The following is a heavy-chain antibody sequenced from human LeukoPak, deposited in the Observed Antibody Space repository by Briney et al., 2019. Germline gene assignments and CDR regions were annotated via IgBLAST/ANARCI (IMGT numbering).Heavy chain of an antibody. Sequence: PGGSLRLSCAASGFTFSSYSMNWVRQAPGMGLEWVSSISSSSSYIYYADSVKGRFTISRDNAKNSLSLQMNSLRADDTAVYYCAREVLGTASAFDYWGQGTLVTVSS. CDR2: ISSSSSYI. J-gene: IGHJ4*02. V-gene: IGHV3-21*04. CDR1: GFTFSSYS. D-gene: IGHD1-1*01. CDR3: AREVLGTASAFDY.